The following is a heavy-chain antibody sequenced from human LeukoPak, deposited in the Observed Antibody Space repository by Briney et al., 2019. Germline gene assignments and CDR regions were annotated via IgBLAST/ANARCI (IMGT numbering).Heavy chain of an antibody. J-gene: IGHJ4*02. V-gene: IGHV3-66*01. CDR1: GFTVSSNY. CDR2: IYSGGST. D-gene: IGHD5-18*01. Sequence: GGSLRLSCAASGFTVSSNYMSWVRQAPGKGLEWVSVIYSGGSTYYADSVKGRFTISRDNSKNTLYLQMNSLRAEDTAVYYCARVRYSYGQPGGIDYWGQGTLVTVSS. CDR3: ARVRYSYGQPGGIDY.